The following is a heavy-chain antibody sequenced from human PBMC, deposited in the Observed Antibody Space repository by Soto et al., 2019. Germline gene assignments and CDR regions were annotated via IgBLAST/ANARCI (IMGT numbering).Heavy chain of an antibody. CDR3: ARRQWPPNFDY. V-gene: IGHV4-4*02. D-gene: IGHD6-19*01. CDR2: IFHSGSI. J-gene: IGHJ4*02. CDR1: GGSISNGNW. Sequence: QVQLQESGPGLVKPSGTLSLTCAVSGGSISNGNWWSWVRQSPGKGLEWIGEIFHSGSIKYNPSLKSRVTISVDTSKNQFSLNLTSVTAADTAVYYCARRQWPPNFDYWGQGSLVTVSS.